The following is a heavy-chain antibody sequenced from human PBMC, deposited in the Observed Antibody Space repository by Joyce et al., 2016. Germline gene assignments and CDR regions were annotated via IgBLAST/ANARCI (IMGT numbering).Heavy chain of an antibody. J-gene: IGHJ3*02. V-gene: IGHV3-33*06. D-gene: IGHD3-3*01. CDR3: AKDGGLGTLRSGAFDI. CDR1: GFTFSSYG. Sequence: QVQLVESGGGVVQPGRSLRLSCTASGFTFSSYGIHWGRQAPGKGREWVALIGNDGSIKYYADSVKGRFTISRDNSKNTLYLQMNSLRAEDTAVYTCAKDGGLGTLRSGAFDIWGQGTMVTVSS. CDR2: IGNDGSIK.